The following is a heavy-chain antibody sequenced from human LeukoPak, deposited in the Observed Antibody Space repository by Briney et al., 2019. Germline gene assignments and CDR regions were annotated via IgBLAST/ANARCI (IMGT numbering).Heavy chain of an antibody. CDR1: GFTFSSCA. D-gene: IGHD6-19*01. V-gene: IGHV3-23*01. J-gene: IGHJ4*02. CDR2: ISGSGGST. CDR3: AKVGSYSSGWSDY. Sequence: QPGGSLRLSCAASGFTFSSCAMSWVRQAPGKGLEWVSAISGSGGSTYSADFVKGRFTISRDNSKNTLFLQMNSLRAEDTAVYYCAKVGSYSSGWSDYWGQGTLVTVSS.